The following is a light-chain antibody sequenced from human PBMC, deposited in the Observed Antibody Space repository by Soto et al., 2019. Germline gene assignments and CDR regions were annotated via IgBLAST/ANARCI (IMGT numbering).Light chain of an antibody. CDR3: SSYTSTNTALL. J-gene: IGLJ2*01. Sequence: QSALTQPASVSGSPGQSITISCTGGYSDVCGYNYVSWYQQHPGKAPKLMIYDVSDRPSGVSNHFSASKSGNTASLTISGLKAEDEDDYYCSSYTSTNTALLFGGGTKVTVL. CDR2: DVS. V-gene: IGLV2-14*01. CDR1: YSDVCGYNY.